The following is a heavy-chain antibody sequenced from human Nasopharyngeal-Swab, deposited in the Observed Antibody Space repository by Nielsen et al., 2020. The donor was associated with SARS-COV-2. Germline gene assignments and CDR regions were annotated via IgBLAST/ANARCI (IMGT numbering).Heavy chain of an antibody. CDR3: ARLRAAAGTAYY. Sequence: SLRLSCKVSGYSFTSYWIGWVRPMPGKGLEWMGIIYPGDSDTRYSPSFQGQVTIPADKSISTAYLQWSSLKASDTAMYYCARLRAAAGTAYYWGQGTLVTVSS. CDR1: GYSFTSYW. J-gene: IGHJ4*02. CDR2: IYPGDSDT. D-gene: IGHD6-13*01. V-gene: IGHV5-51*01.